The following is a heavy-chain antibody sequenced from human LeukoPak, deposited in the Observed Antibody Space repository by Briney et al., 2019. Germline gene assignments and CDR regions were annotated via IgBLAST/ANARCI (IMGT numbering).Heavy chain of an antibody. D-gene: IGHD2-15*01. Sequence: ASVKVSCMASGYTFTSYAMHWVRQAPGQRLEWMGWINAGNGNTKYSQEFQGRVTITRDTSASTAYMELSSLRSEDMAVYYCARGQYCSGGSCHPNAAAFDIWGQGTMVTVSS. J-gene: IGHJ3*02. CDR3: ARGQYCSGGSCHPNAAAFDI. V-gene: IGHV1-3*03. CDR1: GYTFTSYA. CDR2: INAGNGNT.